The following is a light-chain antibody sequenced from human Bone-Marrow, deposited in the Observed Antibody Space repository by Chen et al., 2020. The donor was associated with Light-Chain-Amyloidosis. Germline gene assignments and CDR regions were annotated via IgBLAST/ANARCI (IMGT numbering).Light chain of an antibody. Sequence: SYVLTQPSAVSGAPGQTSTSACGGNNIASTSVHWYQQTPGQAPLMVVYDDSDRPSGIPERLSGSNSVNTATLTISRVEAGDEADYYCQVWYRSSDRPVFVGGTKLTVL. CDR3: QVWYRSSDRPV. J-gene: IGLJ3*02. V-gene: IGLV3-21*02. CDR1: NIASTS. CDR2: DDS.